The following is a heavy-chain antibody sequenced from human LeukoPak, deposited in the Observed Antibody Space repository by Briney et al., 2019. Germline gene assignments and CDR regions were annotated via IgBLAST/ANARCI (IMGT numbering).Heavy chain of an antibody. CDR3: ARGGGDSSGWSLFDY. J-gene: IGHJ4*02. CDR2: IYYSGST. V-gene: IGHV4-59*01. Sequence: SSETLSLTCTVSGGSISSYYWSWIRQPPGKGLEWIGYIYYSGSTNYNPSLKGRITISVDTSKNQFSLKLSSVTAADTAVYYCARGGGDSSGWSLFDYWGQGTLVTVSS. CDR1: GGSISSYY. D-gene: IGHD6-19*01.